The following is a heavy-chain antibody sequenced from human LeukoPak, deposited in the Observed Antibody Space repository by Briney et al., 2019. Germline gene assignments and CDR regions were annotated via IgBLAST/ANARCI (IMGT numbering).Heavy chain of an antibody. CDR1: GFTFTRSA. CDR3: AAVRGGGSYSVY. V-gene: IGHV1-58*01. D-gene: IGHD1-26*01. CDR2: IVVGSGNT. J-gene: IGHJ4*02. Sequence: SVKVSCKPSGFTFTRSAVQWVRQARGQRLEWIGWIVVGSGNTNYVQKCQERVTITRDMSTSTAYMELSSLRGEDTAVYCCAAVRGGGSYSVYWGQGTLVTVSS.